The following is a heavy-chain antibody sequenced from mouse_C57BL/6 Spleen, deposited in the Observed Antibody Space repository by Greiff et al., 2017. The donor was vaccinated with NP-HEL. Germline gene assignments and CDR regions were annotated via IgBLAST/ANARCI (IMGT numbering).Heavy chain of an antibody. CDR2: IDPETGGT. Sequence: VKLMESGAELVRPGASVTLSCKASGYTFTDYEMHWVKQTPVHGLEWIGAIDPETGGTAYNQKFKGKAILTADKSSSTAYMELRSLTSEDSAVYYCTRTGYDYDGYAMDYWGQGTSVTVSS. CDR1: GYTFTDYE. J-gene: IGHJ4*01. V-gene: IGHV1-15*01. CDR3: TRTGYDYDGYAMDY. D-gene: IGHD2-4*01.